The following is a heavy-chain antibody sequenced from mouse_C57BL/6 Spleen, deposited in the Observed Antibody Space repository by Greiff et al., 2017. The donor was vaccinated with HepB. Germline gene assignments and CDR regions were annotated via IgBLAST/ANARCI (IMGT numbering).Heavy chain of an antibody. CDR2: IYPRSGNT. V-gene: IGHV1-81*01. Sequence: QVQLKESGAELARPGASVKLSCKASGYTFTSYGISWVKQRTGQGLEWIGEIYPRSGNTYYNEKFKGKATLTADKSSSTAYMELRSLTSEDSAVYFCARGREGYDGFAYWGQGTLVTVSA. CDR3: ARGREGYDGFAY. CDR1: GYTFTSYG. D-gene: IGHD2-2*01. J-gene: IGHJ3*01.